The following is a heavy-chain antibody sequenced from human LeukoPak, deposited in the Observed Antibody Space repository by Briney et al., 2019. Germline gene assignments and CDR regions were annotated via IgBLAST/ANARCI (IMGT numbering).Heavy chain of an antibody. V-gene: IGHV4-39*01. CDR1: GGSISSSSYH. Sequence: PSETLSLTCTVSGGSISSSSYHWGWIRQPPGKGLEWIGTIYYSGSGSTYYNPSLKSRVTISVDTSKNQFSLTLSSVTAADTAGYYCARRNTYYYDYWGQGTLVTVSS. J-gene: IGHJ4*02. CDR2: IYYSGSGST. D-gene: IGHD2-21*01. CDR3: ARRNTYYYDY.